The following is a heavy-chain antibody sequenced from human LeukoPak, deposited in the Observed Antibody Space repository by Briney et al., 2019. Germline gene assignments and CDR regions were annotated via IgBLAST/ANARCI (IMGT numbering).Heavy chain of an antibody. CDR1: GFTFSSYS. V-gene: IGHV3-48*04. J-gene: IGHJ4*02. CDR2: ISSSGSTI. Sequence: GGSLRLSCAASGFTFSSYSMNWVRQAPGKGLEWVSYISSSGSTIYYADSVKGRFTISRDNAKNSLYLQMNSLRAEDTAVYYCARVGSRFGEFPDYWGQGTLVTVSS. D-gene: IGHD3-10*01. CDR3: ARVGSRFGEFPDY.